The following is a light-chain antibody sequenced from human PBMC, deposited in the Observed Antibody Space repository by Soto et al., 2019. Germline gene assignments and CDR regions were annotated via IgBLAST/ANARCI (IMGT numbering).Light chain of an antibody. V-gene: IGLV2-23*01. CDR1: SSDVGSYNL. CDR3: CSYAGSEVV. CDR2: EGS. J-gene: IGLJ2*01. Sequence: QSALTQPASVSGSPGQSITISCTGTSSDVGSYNLVSWYQQHPGKAPNLMIYEGSKRPSGVSNRFSGSKSGNTASLTISGLQAEDEADYSCCSYAGSEVVFGGGTKVTVL.